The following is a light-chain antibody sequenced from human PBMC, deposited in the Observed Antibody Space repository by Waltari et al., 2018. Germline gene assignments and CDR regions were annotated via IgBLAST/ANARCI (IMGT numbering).Light chain of an antibody. CDR2: DVS. J-gene: IGLJ1*01. CDR1: SSDVGGYKF. V-gene: IGLV2-11*01. CDR3: CSYAGDYTYV. Sequence: QSALTQPRSVSGSPGQSVTISCTGTSSDVGGYKFVSWYQQHPGKAPRFLIYDVSNRPSGVPYRFSGSKSGNTASLTISGLQAEDEAEYYCCSYAGDYTYVFGTGTKVTVL.